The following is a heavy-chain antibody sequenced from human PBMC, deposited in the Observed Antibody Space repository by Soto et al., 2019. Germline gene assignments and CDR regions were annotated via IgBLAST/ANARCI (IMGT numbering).Heavy chain of an antibody. J-gene: IGHJ4*02. D-gene: IGHD1-20*01. Sequence: GASVKVSCKASGGTFSSYAISWVRQAPGQGLEWMGGIIPIFGTANYAQKYQGRVTITADESTSTAYMELSSLRSEDTAVYYCAPGNWTDAVDYGGQGTLVTVSS. CDR1: GGTFSSYA. CDR3: APGNWTDAVDY. V-gene: IGHV1-69*13. CDR2: IIPIFGTA.